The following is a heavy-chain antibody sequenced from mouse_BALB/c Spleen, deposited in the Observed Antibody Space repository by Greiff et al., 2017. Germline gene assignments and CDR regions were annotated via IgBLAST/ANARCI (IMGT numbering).Heavy chain of an antibody. CDR2: ISSGGST. J-gene: IGHJ2*01. D-gene: IGHD1-2*01. CDR3: ARKGLRRFFDY. Sequence: DVMLVESGGGLVKPGGSLKLSCAASGFTFSSYAMSWVRQTPEKRLEWVASISSGGSTYYPDSVKGRFTISRDNARNILYLQMSSLRSEDTAMYYCARKGLRRFFDYWGQGTTLTVSS. CDR1: GFTFSSYA. V-gene: IGHV5-6-5*01.